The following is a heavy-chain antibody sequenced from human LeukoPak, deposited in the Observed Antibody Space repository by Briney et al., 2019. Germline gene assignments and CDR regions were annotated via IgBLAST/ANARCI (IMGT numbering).Heavy chain of an antibody. D-gene: IGHD3-9*01. CDR1: GFTFSSYA. J-gene: IGHJ5*02. Sequence: GGSLRLSCAASGFTFSSYAMSWVRQAPGKGLEWVSAISGSGGSTYYADSVKGRFTISRDNSKNTLYLQMNSLRAEDTAVYYCAKQGGFDWLTNWFDPWGQGTLVTVSS. CDR2: ISGSGGST. V-gene: IGHV3-23*01. CDR3: AKQGGFDWLTNWFDP.